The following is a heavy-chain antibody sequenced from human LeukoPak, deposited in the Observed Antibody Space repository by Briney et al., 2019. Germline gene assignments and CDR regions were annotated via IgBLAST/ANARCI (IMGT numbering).Heavy chain of an antibody. CDR2: VHYSGTT. J-gene: IGHJ4*02. V-gene: IGHV4-39*01. CDR1: GGSISSSSYY. Sequence: SETLSLTCSVSGGSISSSSYYWGWIRQPPGKGLEWIGSVHYSGTTYYNTSLKSRVTISIDASKNQFSLKLSSVTAADTAVYYCARAASVTAIYFDYWGQGTLVTVSS. CDR3: ARAASVTAIYFDY. D-gene: IGHD2-21*02.